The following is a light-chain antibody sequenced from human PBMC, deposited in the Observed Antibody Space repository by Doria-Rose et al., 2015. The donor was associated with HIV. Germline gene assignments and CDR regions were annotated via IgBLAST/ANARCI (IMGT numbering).Light chain of an antibody. CDR2: GNT. CDR1: SSNIGAGFA. V-gene: IGLV1-40*02. CDR3: QSYDSRLSVYV. J-gene: IGLJ1*01. Sequence: QSVLTQPPSVSGAPGQRVAISCTGSSSNIGAGFAVNWYQQFPGTAPKLLIHGNTNRPSRVPDRLSGSKSGTSASLAISGLRAEDEADYYCQSYDSRLSVYVFGTGTKVTVL.